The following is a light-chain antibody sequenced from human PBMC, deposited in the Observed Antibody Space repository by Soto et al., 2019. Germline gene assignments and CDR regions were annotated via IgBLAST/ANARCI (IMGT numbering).Light chain of an antibody. Sequence: EIVMTQSPATLSVSPGERATLSCRASQSVGSNLAWYQQKPGQAPRLLIYGASTRATGIPARFSGSGSGTEFTLTISSLQSEDFAVYNCQQYNNWAALTFGGGTKVDIK. CDR2: GAS. CDR1: QSVGSN. J-gene: IGKJ4*01. CDR3: QQYNNWAALT. V-gene: IGKV3-15*01.